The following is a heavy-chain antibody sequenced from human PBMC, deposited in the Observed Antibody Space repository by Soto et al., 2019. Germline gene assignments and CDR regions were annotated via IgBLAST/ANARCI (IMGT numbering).Heavy chain of an antibody. J-gene: IGHJ5*02. V-gene: IGHV4-4*02. Sequence: SETLSLTCAVSGGSISSSNWWSWVRQPPGKGLEWIGEIYHSGSTNYNPSLKSRVTISVDKSENQFSLRLSSVTAADTAIYYCATRITVFGLLIPPFDPWGQGTQVTVSS. CDR1: GGSISSSNW. CDR3: ATRITVFGLLIPPFDP. CDR2: IYHSGST. D-gene: IGHD3-3*01.